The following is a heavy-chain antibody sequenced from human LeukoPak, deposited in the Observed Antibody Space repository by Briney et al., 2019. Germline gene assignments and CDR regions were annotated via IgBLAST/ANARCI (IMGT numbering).Heavy chain of an antibody. J-gene: IGHJ4*02. CDR1: GYTFTSYG. D-gene: IGHD6-13*01. CDR3: ARDPGFVAAAGNFDY. CDR2: ISAYNGNT. V-gene: IGHV1-18*01. Sequence: ASVKVSCKASGYTFTSYGISWVRQAPGQGLEWMGWISAYNGNTNYAQKLQGRVTMTTDTSTSTAYMELRSLRSDDTAVYYCARDPGFVAAAGNFDYWGQGTLVTVSS.